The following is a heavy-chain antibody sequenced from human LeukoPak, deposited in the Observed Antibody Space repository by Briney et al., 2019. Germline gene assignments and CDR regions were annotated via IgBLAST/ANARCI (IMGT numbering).Heavy chain of an antibody. V-gene: IGHV4-59*12. CDR1: GGSISSYY. J-gene: IGHJ3*02. Sequence: SETLSLTCTVSGGSISSYYWSWIRQPPGKGLEWIGYIYYSGSTNYNPSLKSRVTISVDTSKNQFSLKLSSVTAADTAVYYCARRNTYYYGSGKNAFDIWGQGTMVTVSS. CDR3: ARRNTYYYGSGKNAFDI. D-gene: IGHD3-10*01. CDR2: IYYSGST.